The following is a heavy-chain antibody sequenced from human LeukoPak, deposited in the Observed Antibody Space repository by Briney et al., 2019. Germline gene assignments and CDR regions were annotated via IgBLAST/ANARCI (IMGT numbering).Heavy chain of an antibody. V-gene: IGHV3-30*02. CDR1: GFTFSAYS. CDR3: AKDGTRGIRFGKIPHYFDY. Sequence: GGSLRLSCATSGFTFSAYSLSWVRQAPGKGLEWVAFIRYDGSNKYFADSVKGRFTISRDSSKNTLYLQMNSLRVDDTAVYYCAKDGTRGIRFGKIPHYFDYWGQGTLVTVSS. J-gene: IGHJ4*02. CDR2: IRYDGSNK. D-gene: IGHD3-10*01.